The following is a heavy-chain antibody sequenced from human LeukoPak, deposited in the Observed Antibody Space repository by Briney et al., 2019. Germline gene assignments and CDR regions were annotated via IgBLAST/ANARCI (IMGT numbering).Heavy chain of an antibody. J-gene: IGHJ6*03. Sequence: ASVKVSCKASGGTFRTHAISWVRQAPGQGLEWMEGIIPIFGTPTYAQRFQGRVTITTDDSTSTAYMELGSLRSDDTAVYYCASANSGSPAFSYMDVWGKGTTVTVSS. D-gene: IGHD3-10*01. CDR3: ASANSGSPAFSYMDV. CDR2: IIPIFGTP. V-gene: IGHV1-69*05. CDR1: GGTFRTHA.